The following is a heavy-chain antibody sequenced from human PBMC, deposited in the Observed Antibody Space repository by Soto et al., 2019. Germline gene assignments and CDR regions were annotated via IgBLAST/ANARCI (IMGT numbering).Heavy chain of an antibody. CDR2: ISGSGGST. Sequence: GGTLRLSCAASGFTFSSYAMTWVRQAPGKGLEWVSAISGSGGSTYYADSVKGRFTISRDNSKNTLYLQMNSLRAEDTAVYYCAKYFHSDSLPAPERDWYDPWGQGTLVTVSS. J-gene: IGHJ5*02. V-gene: IGHV3-23*01. CDR1: GFTFSSYA. D-gene: IGHD3-16*01. CDR3: AKYFHSDSLPAPERDWYDP.